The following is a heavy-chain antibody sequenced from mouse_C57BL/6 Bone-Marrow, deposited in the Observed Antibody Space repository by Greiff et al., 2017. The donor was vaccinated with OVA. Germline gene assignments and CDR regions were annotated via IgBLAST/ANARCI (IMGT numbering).Heavy chain of an antibody. CDR1: GYTFTGYW. CDR3: GRGAPSWLAY. V-gene: IGHV1-9*01. Sequence: VKLMESGAELMKPGASVKLSCKATGYTFTGYWIEWVKQRPGHGLEWIGEILPGSGSTNYNEKFKGKATFTADTTSNTDYMQLSSLATEDSAIYYCGRGAPSWLAYWGQGTLVTVSA. CDR2: ILPGSGST. J-gene: IGHJ3*01.